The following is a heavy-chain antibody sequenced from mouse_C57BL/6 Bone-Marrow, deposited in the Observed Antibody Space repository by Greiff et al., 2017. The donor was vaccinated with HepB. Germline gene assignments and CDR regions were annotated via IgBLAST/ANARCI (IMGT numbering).Heavy chain of an antibody. J-gene: IGHJ2*01. Sequence: QVQLQQPGAELVKPGASVKLSCKASGYTFTSYWMQWVKQRPGQGLEWIGEIDPSDSYTNYNQKFKGKATLTVDTSSSTAYMQLSSLTSADSAVYYCARDYGSSYSFDYWGQGTTLTVSS. CDR1: GYTFTSYW. CDR3: ARDYGSSYSFDY. CDR2: IDPSDSYT. V-gene: IGHV1-50*01. D-gene: IGHD1-1*01.